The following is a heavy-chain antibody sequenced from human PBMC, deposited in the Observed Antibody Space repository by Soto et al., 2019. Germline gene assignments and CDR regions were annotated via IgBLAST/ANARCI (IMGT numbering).Heavy chain of an antibody. CDR1: GFIFRNCG. Sequence: GGSLRLSCAASGFIFRNCGMHWVRQAPGKRLEWVAVISYDGRDKKYVDSVKGRFTISRDNPKNTMYLQLNSLRVEDTAVYYCAKDLCGGDCYQFDFWGQGSLVTVSS. CDR3: AKDLCGGDCYQFDF. J-gene: IGHJ4*02. D-gene: IGHD2-21*01. V-gene: IGHV3-30*18. CDR2: ISYDGRDK.